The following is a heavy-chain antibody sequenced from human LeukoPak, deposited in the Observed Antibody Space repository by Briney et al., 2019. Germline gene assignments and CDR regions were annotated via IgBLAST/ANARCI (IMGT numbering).Heavy chain of an antibody. D-gene: IGHD6-19*01. J-gene: IGHJ4*02. CDR1: GFTFSSYS. V-gene: IGHV3-21*04. CDR2: ISSSSSYT. Sequence: GGSLRLSCAASGFTFSSYSMNWVRQAPGKGLEWVSSISSSSSYTNYADSVKGRFTISRDNAKNSLYLQMNSLRAEDTAVYYCARDRNISVAGRSTSFDYWGQGTLVTVSS. CDR3: ARDRNISVAGRSTSFDY.